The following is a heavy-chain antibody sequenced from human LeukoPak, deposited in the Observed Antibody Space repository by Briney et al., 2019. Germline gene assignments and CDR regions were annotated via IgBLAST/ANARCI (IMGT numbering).Heavy chain of an antibody. J-gene: IGHJ6*02. CDR3: ARDLIGNDIIDYGMDV. D-gene: IGHD3-9*01. CDR1: GYTFTSYG. Sequence: ASVKVSCKASGYTFTSYGISWVRQAPGQGLEWMGWISAYNGNTNYAQKLQGRVTMTTDTSTSTAYMELGSLRSDDMAVYYCARDLIGNDIIDYGMDVWGQGTTVTVSS. V-gene: IGHV1-18*03. CDR2: ISAYNGNT.